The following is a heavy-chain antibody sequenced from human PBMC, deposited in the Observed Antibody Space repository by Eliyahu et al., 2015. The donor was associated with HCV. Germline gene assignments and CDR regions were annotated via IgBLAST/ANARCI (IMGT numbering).Heavy chain of an antibody. V-gene: IGHV1-69*01. CDR1: GXTFSSYA. J-gene: IGHJ6*02. CDR2: IIPIFGTA. CDR3: ARPDRRGNIVVVPATIRDYYYGMDV. Sequence: QVQLVQSGAEVKKPGSSVKVSCKASGXTFSSYAIXWVRQAPGQGLGWMGGIIPIFGTANYAQKFQGRVTITADESTSTVYMELSSLRSEDTAVYYCARPDRRGNIVVVPATIRDYYYGMDVWGQGTTVTVSS. D-gene: IGHD2-2*02.